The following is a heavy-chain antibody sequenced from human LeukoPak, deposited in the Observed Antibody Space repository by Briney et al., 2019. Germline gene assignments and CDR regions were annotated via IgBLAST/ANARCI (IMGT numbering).Heavy chain of an antibody. V-gene: IGHV1-69*04. Sequence: GASVKVSCKASGGTFSSYAISWVRQAPGQGLEWMGRIIPILGIAYYAQKFQGRVTVTADKSTNTAYMELSSLRSEDTAVYYCARDLFVSSGWYGMDVWGQGTTVTVSS. CDR1: GGTFSSYA. J-gene: IGHJ6*02. CDR3: ARDLFVSSGWYGMDV. D-gene: IGHD6-19*01. CDR2: IIPILGIA.